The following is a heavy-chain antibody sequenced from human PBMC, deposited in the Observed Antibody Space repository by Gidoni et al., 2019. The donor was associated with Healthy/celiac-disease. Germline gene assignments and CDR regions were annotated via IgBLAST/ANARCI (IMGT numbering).Heavy chain of an antibody. D-gene: IGHD6-13*01. Sequence: EVQLVESGRGLVQPGGCLRISCAVSGLTVSSNYMSWVRQAPGKGLEWLLVIYSGESTYYEDSVKGKFTISRDNSKNTLYLQMNSLRAEDTAVYYCATPWAAAVLSYYYGMDVWGQGTTVTVSS. J-gene: IGHJ6*02. CDR1: GLTVSSNY. CDR3: ATPWAAAVLSYYYGMDV. V-gene: IGHV3-66*01. CDR2: IYSGEST.